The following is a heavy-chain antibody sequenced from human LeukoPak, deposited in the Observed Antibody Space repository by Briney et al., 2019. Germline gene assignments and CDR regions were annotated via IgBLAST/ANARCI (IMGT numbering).Heavy chain of an antibody. Sequence: GGSLRLSCEASGFTFSTHAMNWIRQTPGKGLEWLSVISGDVQTTTYASSVKGRFTISRDNSKSTLYLEMNSLRVEDTAIYYCAKDGYYSSANHFARLHFDLWGRGTRVTVSS. CDR3: AKDGYYSSANHFARLHFDL. CDR2: ISGDVQTT. CDR1: GFTFSTHA. J-gene: IGHJ2*01. V-gene: IGHV3-23*01. D-gene: IGHD3-3*01.